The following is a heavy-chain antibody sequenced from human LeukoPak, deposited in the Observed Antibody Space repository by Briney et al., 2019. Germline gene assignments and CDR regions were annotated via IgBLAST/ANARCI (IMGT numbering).Heavy chain of an antibody. D-gene: IGHD4-17*01. Sequence: GGSLRLSCAASGFTFSSYGMHWVRQAPGKGLEWVAFIRYDGNNKNYADSVKGRFTISRDNSKNTLYLQMNSLRAEDTAVYYCATGGDYGSDYWGQGTLVTVSS. CDR2: IRYDGNNK. CDR1: GFTFSSYG. J-gene: IGHJ4*02. CDR3: ATGGDYGSDY. V-gene: IGHV3-30*02.